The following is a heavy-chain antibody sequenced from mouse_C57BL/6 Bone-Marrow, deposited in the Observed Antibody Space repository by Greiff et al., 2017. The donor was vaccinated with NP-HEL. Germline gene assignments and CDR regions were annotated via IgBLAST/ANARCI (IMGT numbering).Heavy chain of an antibody. CDR3: ARHRHDGYYYAMDY. V-gene: IGHV5-12*01. Sequence: EVKLVESGGGLVQPGGSLKLSCAASGFTFSDYYMYWVRQTPEKRLEWVAYISNGGGSTYYPDTVKGRFTISRDNAKNTLYLQMSRLKSEDTAMYYCARHRHDGYYYAMDYWGQGTSVTVSS. D-gene: IGHD2-3*01. J-gene: IGHJ4*01. CDR2: ISNGGGST. CDR1: GFTFSDYY.